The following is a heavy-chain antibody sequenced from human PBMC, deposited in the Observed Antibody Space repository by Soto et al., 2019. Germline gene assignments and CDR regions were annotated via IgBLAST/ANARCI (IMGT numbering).Heavy chain of an antibody. J-gene: IGHJ4*02. CDR1: GFTFSSYA. V-gene: IGHV3-30-3*01. CDR2: ISYDGSNK. D-gene: IGHD2-2*01. CDR3: ARDEGCSSTSCYAPVDY. Sequence: GGSLRLSCAASGFTFSSYAMHWVRQAPGKGLEWVAVISYDGSNKYYADSVKGRFTISRDNSKNTLYLQINSLRAEDTAVYYCARDEGCSSTSCYAPVDYWGQGTLVTVSS.